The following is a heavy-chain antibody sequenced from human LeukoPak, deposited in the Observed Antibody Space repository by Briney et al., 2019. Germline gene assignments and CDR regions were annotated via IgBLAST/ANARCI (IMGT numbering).Heavy chain of an antibody. CDR2: MYYGGST. Sequence: PSETLSLTCTVSGGSVSSYYWSWIRPPPRKGLEWLGYMYYGGSTNYNPSLKSRATISLDTSKNQFSLKLSSVTAADTALYYCARDRSGNHFGSWGQGTLVTASS. J-gene: IGHJ4*02. V-gene: IGHV4-59*02. CDR3: ARDRSGNHFGS. CDR1: GGSVSSYY.